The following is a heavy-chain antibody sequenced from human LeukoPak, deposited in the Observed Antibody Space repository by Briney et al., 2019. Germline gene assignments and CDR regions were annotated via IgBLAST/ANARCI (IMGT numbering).Heavy chain of an antibody. CDR2: INPSGGST. Sequence: ASVKVSCKASGYTFTSYYMHWVRQAPGQGLEWMGIINPSGGSTSYAQKFQGRVTMTRDTSTSTVYMELSSLRSEDTAAYYCARDLLGGPFDYWGQGTLVTVSS. J-gene: IGHJ4*02. CDR3: ARDLLGGPFDY. D-gene: IGHD1-26*01. V-gene: IGHV1-46*01. CDR1: GYTFTSYY.